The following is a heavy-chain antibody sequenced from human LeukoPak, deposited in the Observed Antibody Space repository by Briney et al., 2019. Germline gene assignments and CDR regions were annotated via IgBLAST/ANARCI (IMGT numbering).Heavy chain of an antibody. CDR2: INHSGST. CDR1: GGSFSGYY. V-gene: IGHV4-34*01. D-gene: IGHD2-2*02. Sequence: KPSETLSHTCAVYGGSFSGYYWSWIRQPPGKGLEWIGEINHSGSTNYNPSLKSRVTISVDTSKNQFSLKLSSVTAADTAVYYCARADRYCSSTSCYKGVDYWGQGTLVTVSS. CDR3: ARADRYCSSTSCYKGVDY. J-gene: IGHJ4*02.